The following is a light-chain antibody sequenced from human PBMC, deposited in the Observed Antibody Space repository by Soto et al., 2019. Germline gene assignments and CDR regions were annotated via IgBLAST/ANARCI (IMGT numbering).Light chain of an antibody. CDR3: LQDYNYSWT. V-gene: IGKV1-6*01. CDR1: QDIRDG. Sequence: AIQMTQSPSSLSASVGDRVTITCRASQDIRDGLGWYQQKPGKVPKLLIYAASSLQSGVPSRFSGSGSGTDFTLTISSLQPEDFATYYCLQDYNYSWTFGQGTKVEIK. CDR2: AAS. J-gene: IGKJ1*01.